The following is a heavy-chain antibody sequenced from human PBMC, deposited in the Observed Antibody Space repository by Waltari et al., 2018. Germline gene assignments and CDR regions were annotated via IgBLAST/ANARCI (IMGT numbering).Heavy chain of an antibody. CDR1: GYTFTSYA. CDR2: INTNTGNP. Sequence: QVQLVQSGSELKKHGASVKVSCKASGYTFTSYAMNWVRQAPGQGLEWVGWINTNTGNPTYAQGFTGRFVFSSDASVSTAYLQISSLKAEDTAVYYCARSGGGNFYSAKLFDYWGQGTLVTVSS. V-gene: IGHV7-4-1*02. J-gene: IGHJ4*02. D-gene: IGHD3-9*01. CDR3: ARSGGGNFYSAKLFDY.